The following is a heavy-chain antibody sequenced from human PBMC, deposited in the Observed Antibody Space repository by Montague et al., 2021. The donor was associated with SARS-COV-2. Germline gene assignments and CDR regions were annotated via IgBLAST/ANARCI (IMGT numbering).Heavy chain of an antibody. CDR1: GDSISSSSYD. V-gene: IGHV4-39*01. D-gene: IGHD1-1*01. CDR2: VHYSGRP. J-gene: IGHJ4*02. Sequence: SETLSLTCTVSGDSISSSSYDWGWIRQPPGKGREWIGSVHYSGRPYYSPSLKSRVTIYVDTSKNQLSLKLSPVTAADTAVYYCTRHVHMTWPEPSPGFNYWGQGTLVTVSS. CDR3: TRHVHMTWPEPSPGFNY.